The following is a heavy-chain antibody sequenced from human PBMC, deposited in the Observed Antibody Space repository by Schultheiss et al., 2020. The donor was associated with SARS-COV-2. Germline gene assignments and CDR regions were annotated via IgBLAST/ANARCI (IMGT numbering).Heavy chain of an antibody. J-gene: IGHJ5*02. CDR3: ARHGAPLWFGEGTKNWFDP. Sequence: GESLKISCKGSGYSFTSYWIGWVRQMPGKGLEWMGIIYPGDSDTRYSPSFQGQVTISADKSISTAYLQWSSLKASDTAMYYCARHGAPLWFGEGTKNWFDPWGQGTLVTVSS. V-gene: IGHV5-51*01. D-gene: IGHD3-10*01. CDR2: IYPGDSDT. CDR1: GYSFTSYW.